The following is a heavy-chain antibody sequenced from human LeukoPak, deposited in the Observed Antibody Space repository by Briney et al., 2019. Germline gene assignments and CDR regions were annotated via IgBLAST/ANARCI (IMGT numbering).Heavy chain of an antibody. CDR1: GGSISTYH. CDR2: MQSTGNS. V-gene: IGHV4-59*01. D-gene: IGHD5-18*01. Sequence: SETLSLTCSVSGGSISTYHWNWIRKPPGKGLEWIGYMQSTGNSKYSPSLKGRVAIFVDTSKNQVVLNLNSVTAADTAVYYCARDKQHSYGRYFDHWGQGMLVTVSS. J-gene: IGHJ4*02. CDR3: ARDKQHSYGRYFDH.